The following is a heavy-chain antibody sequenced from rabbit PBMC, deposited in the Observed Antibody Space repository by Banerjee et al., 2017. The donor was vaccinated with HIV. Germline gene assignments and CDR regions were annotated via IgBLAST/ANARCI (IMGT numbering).Heavy chain of an antibody. CDR2: INAGSSGST. V-gene: IGHV1S40*01. Sequence: QSLEESGGDLVKPGASLTLTCTASGFSFSTYYMCWVRQAPGKGLEWIGTINAGSSGSTYYASWAKGRFTISKASSTTVTLQMTSLTAADTATYFCARDDDGRGGYAYNLWGPGTLVTVS. D-gene: IGHD6-1*01. J-gene: IGHJ4*01. CDR3: ARDDDGRGGYAYNL. CDR1: GFSFSTYY.